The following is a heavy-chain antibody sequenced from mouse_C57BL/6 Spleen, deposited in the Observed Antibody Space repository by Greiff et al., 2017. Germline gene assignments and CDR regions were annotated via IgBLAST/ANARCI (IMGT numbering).Heavy chain of an antibody. Sequence: EVHLVESGGGLVKPGGSLKLSCAASGFTFSSYAMSWVRQTPEKRLEWVATISDGGSYTYYPDNVKGRFTISRDNAKNNLYLQMSHLKSEDTAMYYCARYYYGSVYYFDYWGQGTTLTVSS. J-gene: IGHJ2*01. D-gene: IGHD1-1*01. CDR2: ISDGGSYT. CDR3: ARYYYGSVYYFDY. CDR1: GFTFSSYA. V-gene: IGHV5-4*01.